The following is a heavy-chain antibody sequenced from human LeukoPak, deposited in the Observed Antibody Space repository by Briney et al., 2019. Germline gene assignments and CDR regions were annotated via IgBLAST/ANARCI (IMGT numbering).Heavy chain of an antibody. CDR3: ARDVATISNWFDP. CDR2: INQDGSEK. CDR1: GFTFSSYW. D-gene: IGHD5-24*01. Sequence: GGSLRLSCAASGFTFSSYWMSWVRQAPGKGLEWVANINQDGSEKYYVDSVKGRFTISRDNAKNSLYLQMNSLRAEDTAVYYCARDVATISNWFDPWGQGTLVTVSS. J-gene: IGHJ5*02. V-gene: IGHV3-7*01.